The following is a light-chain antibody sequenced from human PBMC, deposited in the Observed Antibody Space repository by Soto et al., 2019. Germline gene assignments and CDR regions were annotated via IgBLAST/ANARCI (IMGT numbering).Light chain of an antibody. CDR3: QHYSAYSVT. CDR1: QSISDW. J-gene: IGKJ1*01. CDR2: AAS. Sequence: DIQMTQSPSTLSASVGDRVTITCRASQSISDWLAWYQQKPGKAPKLLIYAASSLESGVPSRLSGSGSGTEFPLTLSSLQPDEFATYFCQHYSAYSVTFGQGTKVEIK. V-gene: IGKV1-5*01.